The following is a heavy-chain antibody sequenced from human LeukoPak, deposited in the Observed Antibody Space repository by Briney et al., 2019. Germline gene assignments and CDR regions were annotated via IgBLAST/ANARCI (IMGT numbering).Heavy chain of an antibody. CDR2: ISSSGSTI. Sequence: GGSLRLSCGASGFTFSDYYMSWIRQAPGKGLEWVSYISSSGSTIYYADSVKGRFAISRDNAKNSLYLQMNSLRAEDTAVYYCASTREEGLVGYFDYWGQGTLVTVSS. V-gene: IGHV3-11*01. J-gene: IGHJ4*02. CDR1: GFTFSDYY. CDR3: ASTREEGLVGYFDY. D-gene: IGHD1-26*01.